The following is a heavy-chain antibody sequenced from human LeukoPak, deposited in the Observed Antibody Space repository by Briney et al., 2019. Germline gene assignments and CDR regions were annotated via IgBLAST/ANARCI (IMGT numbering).Heavy chain of an antibody. J-gene: IGHJ4*02. CDR2: ISGSGGGT. D-gene: IGHD3-22*01. V-gene: IGHV3-23*01. CDR3: AKLLYYYDSSGYLDY. CDR1: GFTFGSYA. Sequence: PGGSLRLSCAASGFTFGSYAMSWVRQAPGKGLEWVSAISGSGGGTYYADSVKGRFTISRDNSKNTLYLQMNSLRAEDTAVYYCAKLLYYYDSSGYLDYWGQGTLVTVSS.